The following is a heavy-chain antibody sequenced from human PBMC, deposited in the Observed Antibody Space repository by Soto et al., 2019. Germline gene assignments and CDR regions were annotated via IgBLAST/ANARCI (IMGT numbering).Heavy chain of an antibody. V-gene: IGHV3-23*01. CDR2: VPATGSST. J-gene: IGHJ1*01. D-gene: IGHD6-13*01. Sequence: EVQLLESGGGLVQPGGSLRISCAASGFRFSTYAMNWFRQAPGKGLEWVSGVPATGSSTYYAASVRGRFTISRDNSRNTLYLQMNSLTVEDTALYYCAKDEMSSTSTLRTFWGQGTLVTVSS. CDR3: AKDEMSSTSTLRTF. CDR1: GFRFSTYA.